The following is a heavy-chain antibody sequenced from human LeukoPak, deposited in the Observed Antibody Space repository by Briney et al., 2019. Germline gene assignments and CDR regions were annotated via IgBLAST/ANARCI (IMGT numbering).Heavy chain of an antibody. CDR1: GGSISSYY. J-gene: IGHJ4*02. Sequence: SETLSLTCTVSGGSISSYYWSWIRQPPGKGLEWIGYIYYSGSTNYNPSLKSRVTISVDTSKNQFSLKLSSVTAADTAVYYCASQGYSYGALEAYWGQGTLVTVSS. D-gene: IGHD5-18*01. V-gene: IGHV4-59*01. CDR2: IYYSGST. CDR3: ASQGYSYGALEAY.